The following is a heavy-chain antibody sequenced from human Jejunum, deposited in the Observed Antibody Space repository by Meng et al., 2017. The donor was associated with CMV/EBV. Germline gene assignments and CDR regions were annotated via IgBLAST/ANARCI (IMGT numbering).Heavy chain of an antibody. D-gene: IGHD3-3*01. Sequence: SCAASGFTFDIYRMHWVRQAPGKGLVWVSRINPDGTTTNYADSVKGRFTISRDNAKNTLYLQMSGLRVEDTAVYYCARDWSGYIDYWGQGNLVTVSS. CDR3: ARDWSGYIDY. CDR1: GFTFDIYR. J-gene: IGHJ4*02. CDR2: INPDGTTT. V-gene: IGHV3-74*01.